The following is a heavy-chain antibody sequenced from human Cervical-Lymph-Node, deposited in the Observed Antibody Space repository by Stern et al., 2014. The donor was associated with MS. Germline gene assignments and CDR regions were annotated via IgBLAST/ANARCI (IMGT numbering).Heavy chain of an antibody. Sequence: QVPLMQSGPEVKKPGSSVKVSCKAAGDTFGSYGISWARQASGQGLEWMGGLFPFFGQPIYAQKFQGRVTMTADESTTTAYMDLTSLSVEDTAVYYCATSTYGLVHWGQGTLVTVSS. J-gene: IGHJ4*02. CDR3: ATSTYGLVH. D-gene: IGHD3-10*01. CDR1: GDTFGSYG. CDR2: LFPFFGQP. V-gene: IGHV1-69*01.